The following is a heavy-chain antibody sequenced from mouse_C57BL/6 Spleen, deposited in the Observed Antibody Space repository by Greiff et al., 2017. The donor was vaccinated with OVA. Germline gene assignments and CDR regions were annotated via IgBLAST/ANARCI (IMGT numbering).Heavy chain of an antibody. J-gene: IGHJ4*01. D-gene: IGHD1-1*02. V-gene: IGHV5-17*01. CDR1: GFTFSDYG. Sequence: EVKLMESGGGLVKPGGSLKLSCAASGFTFSDYGMHWVRQAPEKGLEWVAYISSGSSTIYYADTVKGRFTISRDNAKNTLFLQMTSLRSEDTAMYYCARTLWPYAMDYWGQGTSVTVSS. CDR2: ISSGSSTI. CDR3: ARTLWPYAMDY.